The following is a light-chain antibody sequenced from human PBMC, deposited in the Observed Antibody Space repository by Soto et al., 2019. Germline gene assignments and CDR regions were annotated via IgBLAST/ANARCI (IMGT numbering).Light chain of an antibody. CDR2: KAS. V-gene: IGKV1-5*03. Sequence: DIQMTQSPSTLSASVGDRVTITCRASQSISSWLAWYQQKPGKAPKLLIYKASSLESGIPASFSGSGSGTGFTLTISSLQADNFAPYYCEQYNSYSSWTFGQGTKVEIK. J-gene: IGKJ1*01. CDR1: QSISSW. CDR3: EQYNSYSSWT.